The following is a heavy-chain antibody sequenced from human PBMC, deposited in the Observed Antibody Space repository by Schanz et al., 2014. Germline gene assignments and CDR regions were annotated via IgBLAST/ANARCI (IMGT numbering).Heavy chain of an antibody. CDR2: ISGGGGTT. CDR1: GFSFSDYY. CDR3: ARGGPAYYFDD. J-gene: IGHJ4*02. V-gene: IGHV3-11*04. Sequence: QVHLLESGGGLVEPGGSLRLSCAASGFSFSDYYMSWIRQAPGKGLEWVSAISGGGGTTYYTDSVKGRFTISRDNAKNTVYIQMNSLRAEDTAVYYCARGGPAYYFDDWGQGTLVTVSS.